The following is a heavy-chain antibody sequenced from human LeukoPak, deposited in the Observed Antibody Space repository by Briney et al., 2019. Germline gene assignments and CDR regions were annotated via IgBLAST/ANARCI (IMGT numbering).Heavy chain of an antibody. CDR2: IYYTGTT. Sequence: PSETLSLTCNVSGGSITSTSYYWGWIRQPPGKGLEWLGNIYYTGTTYYNPSLKSRLTISVDTSKNQFSLRLTSVTAADTAVYYCARGGYDYGDYLDYWGQGTLVTVSS. D-gene: IGHD4-17*01. J-gene: IGHJ4*02. CDR3: ARGGYDYGDYLDY. CDR1: GGSITSTSYY. V-gene: IGHV4-39*07.